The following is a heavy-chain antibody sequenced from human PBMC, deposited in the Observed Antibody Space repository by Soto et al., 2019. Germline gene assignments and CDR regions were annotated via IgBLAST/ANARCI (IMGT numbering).Heavy chain of an antibody. CDR3: AKDGGSSYGYSPRYYYGMDL. J-gene: IGHJ6*02. Sequence: PGGSLRLSCAASGFTFSSYAMSWVRQAPGKGLEWVSAISGSGGSTYYADSVKGRFTISRDNSKNTLYLQMNSLRAEDTAVYYCAKDGGSSYGYSPRYYYGMDLWGQGTTVTVSS. D-gene: IGHD5-18*01. V-gene: IGHV3-23*01. CDR2: ISGSGGST. CDR1: GFTFSSYA.